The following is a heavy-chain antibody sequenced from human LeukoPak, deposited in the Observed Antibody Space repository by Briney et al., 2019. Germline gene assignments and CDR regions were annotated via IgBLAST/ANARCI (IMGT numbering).Heavy chain of an antibody. CDR1: GFTFSSYA. D-gene: IGHD6-13*01. CDR3: ARDFSSSGYNWFDP. J-gene: IGHJ5*02. CDR2: ISYDGSNK. V-gene: IGHV3-30-3*01. Sequence: GGSLRLSCAASGFTFSSYAMHWVRQAPGKGLEWVAVISYDGSNKYYADSVKGRFTISRDNSKNTLYLQMNSLRAEDTAVYYCARDFSSSGYNWFDPWGQGTLVTVSS.